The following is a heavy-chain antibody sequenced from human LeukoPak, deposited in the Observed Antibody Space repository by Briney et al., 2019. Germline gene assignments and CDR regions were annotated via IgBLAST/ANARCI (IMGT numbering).Heavy chain of an antibody. CDR2: IYYSGST. CDR1: GGSISSYY. V-gene: IGHV4-39*01. D-gene: IGHD3-10*01. J-gene: IGHJ2*01. CDR3: ARGFTYYYGSGSQSRTTWYFDL. Sequence: SETLSLTCTVSGGSISSYYWGWIRQPPGKGLEWIGSIYYSGSTYYNPPLKGRVTISVDTSKNQFSLKLTSVTAADTSVYYCARGFTYYYGSGSQSRTTWYFDLWGRGTLVTVSS.